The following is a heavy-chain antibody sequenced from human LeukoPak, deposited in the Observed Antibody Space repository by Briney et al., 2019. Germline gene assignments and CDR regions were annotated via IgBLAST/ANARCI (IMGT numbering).Heavy chain of an antibody. CDR3: ARTNGGYYRSALDY. Sequence: SETLSLTCTVSGGSISSSSYYWGWIRQPPGKGLEWIGSIYYSGSTYYNPSLKSRVTISVDTSKNQFSLKLSSVTAADTAVYYCARTNGGYYRSALDYWGQGTLVTVSS. J-gene: IGHJ4*02. D-gene: IGHD3-22*01. V-gene: IGHV4-39*07. CDR2: IYYSGST. CDR1: GGSISSSSYY.